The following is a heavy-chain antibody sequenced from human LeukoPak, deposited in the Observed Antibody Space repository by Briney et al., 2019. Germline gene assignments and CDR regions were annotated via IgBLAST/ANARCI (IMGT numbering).Heavy chain of an antibody. CDR3: ARARNYYGSGSYYRSYYYYMDV. Sequence: ASVKVSCKASGYTFTNYDINWVRQATGQGLDWMGWMNPNSGITAYAQKFQGRVTITRNTSISTAYMELSSLRSDDTAVYYCARARNYYGSGSYYRSYYYYMDVWGKGTTVTVSS. CDR1: GYTFTNYD. CDR2: MNPNSGIT. D-gene: IGHD3-10*01. J-gene: IGHJ6*03. V-gene: IGHV1-8*03.